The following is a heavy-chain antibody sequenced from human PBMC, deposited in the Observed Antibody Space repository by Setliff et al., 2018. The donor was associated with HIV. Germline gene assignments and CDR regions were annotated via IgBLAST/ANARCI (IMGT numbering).Heavy chain of an antibody. CDR3: AKDRRRAGAVRDPNWYFDL. V-gene: IGHV4-59*11. J-gene: IGHJ2*01. CDR1: GGSISSHS. CDR2: IYYSGST. D-gene: IGHD6-19*01. Sequence: PSETLSLTCTVSGGSISSHSWNWIRQPPGKGLEWIGSIYYSGSTNYNPSLKSRVTISRDNSKSTLYLQMNSLKPEDTAVFYCAKDRRRAGAVRDPNWYFDLWGRGTLVTISS.